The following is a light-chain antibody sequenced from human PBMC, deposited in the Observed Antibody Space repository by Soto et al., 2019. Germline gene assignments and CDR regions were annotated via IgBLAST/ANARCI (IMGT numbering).Light chain of an antibody. CDR3: CSYAGPSWV. CDR1: SSNIGAGYD. J-gene: IGLJ3*02. Sequence: QAVVTQPPSVSGAPGQRVTISCTGSSSNIGAGYDVHWYQQLPGTAPKLLIYANSNRPSGVPDRFSGSKSGTSASLAISGLQAEDEADYYCCSYAGPSWVFGGGTKVTVL. CDR2: ANS. V-gene: IGLV1-40*01.